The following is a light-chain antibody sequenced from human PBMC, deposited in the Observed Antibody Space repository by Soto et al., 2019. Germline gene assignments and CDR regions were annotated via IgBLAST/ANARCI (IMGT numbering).Light chain of an antibody. CDR2: DAS. V-gene: IGKV1-33*01. CDR1: QDISDV. J-gene: IGKJ5*01. Sequence: DIQMTQSPSALSASVGDRVTINCQASQDISDVLNWYQQQPGKAPKVLIYDASKLQTGVPSRFSGRGSGKDFTFTISSLQPDDSGTYYCQQFYDLPITFGQGTRLEI. CDR3: QQFYDLPIT.